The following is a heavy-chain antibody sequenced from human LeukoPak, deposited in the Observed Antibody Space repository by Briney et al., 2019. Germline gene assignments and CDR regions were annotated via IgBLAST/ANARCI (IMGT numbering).Heavy chain of an antibody. CDR3: ARDCSSSTCYVALDI. V-gene: IGHV1-18*01. Sequence: GASVKVSRKASAYTFISYGISWVRQAPGQGLEWMGWISGHSGNTNYAQKLQGRVTMTTDTSTSTAYMELRSLRSDDTAVYYCARDCSSSTCYVALDIWGQGTKVTVSS. D-gene: IGHD2-2*01. CDR2: ISGHSGNT. CDR1: AYTFISYG. J-gene: IGHJ3*02.